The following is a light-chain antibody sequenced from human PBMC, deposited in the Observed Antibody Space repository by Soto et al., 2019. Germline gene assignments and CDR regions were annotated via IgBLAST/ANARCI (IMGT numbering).Light chain of an antibody. CDR3: KKSYNTPIT. V-gene: IGKV4-1*01. CDR2: WAS. Sequence: IVMNQAPDSLAVSLGEGATLTCPSSQTVWYTSNNKNYLAWYRQKPGQPPKLLIYWASTREPGVPDRFSGSGSGTDFTLTISGLQPEEFATYYCKKSYNTPITVGKGTRLEIK. CDR1: QTVWYTSNNKNY. J-gene: IGKJ5*01.